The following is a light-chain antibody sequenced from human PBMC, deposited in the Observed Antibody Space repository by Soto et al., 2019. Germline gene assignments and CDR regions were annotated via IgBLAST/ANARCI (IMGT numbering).Light chain of an antibody. J-gene: IGKJ1*01. V-gene: IGKV3-20*01. CDR3: QQYGSSPLIS. CDR2: GAS. CDR1: QSVSSSY. Sequence: EIVLTQSPATLSLSPGERATLSCRAIQSVSSSYLAWYQQKPGQAPRLLIFGASKRATGIPDRFSGSGSGRDFTLTISGLEPEDFAVYYCQQYGSSPLISFGQGTKVDI.